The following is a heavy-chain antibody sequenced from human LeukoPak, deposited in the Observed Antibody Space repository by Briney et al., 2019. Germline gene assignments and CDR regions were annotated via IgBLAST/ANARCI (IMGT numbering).Heavy chain of an antibody. CDR3: ARGRYYYYMDV. J-gene: IGHJ6*03. V-gene: IGHV3-23*01. Sequence: GGSLRLSCTASGFTLSSYEMSWIRQAPGKGLEWVSSIDYSGDNTYYADSVKGRFTISRDNAKNSLYLQMNSLRAEDTAVYYCARGRYYYYMDVWGKGTTVTVSS. CDR2: IDYSGDNT. CDR1: GFTLSSYE.